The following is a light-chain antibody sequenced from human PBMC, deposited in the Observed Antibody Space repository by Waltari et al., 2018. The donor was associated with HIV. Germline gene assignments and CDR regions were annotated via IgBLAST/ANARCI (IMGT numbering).Light chain of an antibody. V-gene: IGKV1-39*01. CDR1: QNISNY. CDR2: AAS. Sequence: DIQMTQSPSSLSASVGDRVTITCRASQNISNYLNWYQQKPGKAPKLLIDAASRLQSGVPSRFSGSGSGTDFTLTISSLQPEDFATYDCQQTYSTPPYTFGQGTKLEIK. J-gene: IGKJ2*01. CDR3: QQTYSTPPYT.